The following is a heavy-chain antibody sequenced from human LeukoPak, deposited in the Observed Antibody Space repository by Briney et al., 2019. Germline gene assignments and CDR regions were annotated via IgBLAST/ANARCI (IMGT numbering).Heavy chain of an antibody. D-gene: IGHD2-15*01. J-gene: IGHJ3*02. Sequence: SETLSLTCTVSGGSISSSSYYWSWIRQPPGKGLEWIGEINHSGSTNYNPSLKSRVTISVDTSKNQFSLKLSSVTAADTAVYYCARHVTGYCSGGSCYRAFDIWGQGTMVTVSS. V-gene: IGHV4-39*01. CDR2: INHSGST. CDR3: ARHVTGYCSGGSCYRAFDI. CDR1: GGSISSSSYY.